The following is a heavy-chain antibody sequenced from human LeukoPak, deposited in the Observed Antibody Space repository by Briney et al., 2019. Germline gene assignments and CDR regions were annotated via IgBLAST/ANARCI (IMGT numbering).Heavy chain of an antibody. Sequence: SQTLSLTCTVSGGTISSCGYYWIWNPQHPGKDRVSIGYIDYSGSTYYNPSLKSRLTIAVDTSKNQFSLQLRSVTAADTAVYYCARGGYCSGCSCYLTWFDPWGQGTLVTVSS. CDR1: GGTISSCGYY. V-gene: IGHV4-31*03. D-gene: IGHD2-15*01. CDR3: ARGGYCSGCSCYLTWFDP. CDR2: IDYSGST. J-gene: IGHJ5*02.